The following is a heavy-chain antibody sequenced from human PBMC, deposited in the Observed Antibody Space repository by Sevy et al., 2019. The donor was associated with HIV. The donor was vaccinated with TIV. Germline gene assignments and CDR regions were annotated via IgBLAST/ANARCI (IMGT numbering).Heavy chain of an antibody. CDR2: ISWDGGST. V-gene: IGHV3-43D*04. D-gene: IGHD2-2*01. J-gene: IGHJ6*02. CDR3: AKDKGAAGERFYQLPKGAYYYGMDV. Sequence: GGSLRLSCAASGFTFDDYAMHWVRQAPGKGLEWVSLISWDGGSTYYADPVKGRFTISRDNSKNSLYLQMNSLRAEDTALYYCAKDKGAAGERFYQLPKGAYYYGMDVWGQGTTVTVSS. CDR1: GFTFDDYA.